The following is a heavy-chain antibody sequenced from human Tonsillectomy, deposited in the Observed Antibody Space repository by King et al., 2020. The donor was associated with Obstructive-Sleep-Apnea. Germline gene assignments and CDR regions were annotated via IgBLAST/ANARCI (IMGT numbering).Heavy chain of an antibody. CDR2: NNSEGSSK. Sequence: VQLVESGGCLVQPGGSLRLSCASSGFTFRTSWMHWVRQAPGKGLVGVSRNNSEGSSKIYADFGKGRFTISRDNAKNTLYLQMNSLRAEDTAVYYCARDRGGAGPTTTDYWGQGTLVTVSS. D-gene: IGHD1-26*01. J-gene: IGHJ4*02. CDR3: ARDRGGAGPTTTDY. CDR1: GFTFRTSW. V-gene: IGHV3-74*01.